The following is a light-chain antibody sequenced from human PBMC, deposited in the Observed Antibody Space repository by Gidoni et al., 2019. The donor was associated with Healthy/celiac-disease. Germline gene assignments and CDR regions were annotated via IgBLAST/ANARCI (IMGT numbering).Light chain of an antibody. Sequence: EIVLTQSPATLSLSTGERATLSCRASQSVSSYLAWYQQKPGQAPRLLIYDASNRATGIPARFSGSGCGTDFTLTISSLEHEDFAVYYCQQRSNWTPYTVGQGTKLEIK. CDR3: QQRSNWTPYT. CDR2: DAS. CDR1: QSVSSY. J-gene: IGKJ2*01. V-gene: IGKV3-11*01.